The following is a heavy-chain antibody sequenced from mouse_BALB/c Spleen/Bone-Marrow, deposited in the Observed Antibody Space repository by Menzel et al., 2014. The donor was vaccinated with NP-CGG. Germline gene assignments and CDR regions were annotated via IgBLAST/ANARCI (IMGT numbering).Heavy chain of an antibody. J-gene: IGHJ1*01. D-gene: IGHD2-4*01. CDR2: IDPANGNT. Sequence: EVQLQQSGAELVKPGASVRLSCTASGFNIKDTYMHWVKQRPEQGLEWIGRIDPANGNTKYDPKFQGKATITADTSSNTVYLQLSNLASEDTAFYYCARYDYGWYFAVWGAGTTVIVSA. V-gene: IGHV14-3*02. CDR3: ARYDYGWYFAV. CDR1: GFNIKDTY.